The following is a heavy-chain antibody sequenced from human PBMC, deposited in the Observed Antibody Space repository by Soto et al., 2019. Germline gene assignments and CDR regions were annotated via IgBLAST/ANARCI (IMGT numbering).Heavy chain of an antibody. D-gene: IGHD3-3*01. J-gene: IGHJ6*02. CDR1: GSTFSAFC. CDR2: ISRSGDIT. Sequence: EVQLLESGGALAQPGGSLRLSCAASGSTFSAFCMNWVRQAPGKGLEWVSAISRSGDITYYADSVKGRFTISRDNSKNTLYVEMNSLTGDDTAVDYCARGGFLVHYGMDVWGQGTTVIVSS. V-gene: IGHV3-23*01. CDR3: ARGGFLVHYGMDV.